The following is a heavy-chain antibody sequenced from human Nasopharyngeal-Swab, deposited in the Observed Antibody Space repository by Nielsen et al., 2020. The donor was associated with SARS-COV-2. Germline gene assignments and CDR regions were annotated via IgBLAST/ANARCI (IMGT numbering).Heavy chain of an antibody. CDR1: GSSLSTSGFC. Sequence: SGPPLVTRTHTLSLFCTFSGSSLSTSGFCVSWIRQPPGKALEWLARIDCDDDKYYSTSLKTRLTISKDTSKNQVVLTMTNMDPVDTATYYCARAACIAAAATDYWSQGTLVTVSS. CDR3: ARAACIAAAATDY. CDR2: IDCDDDK. V-gene: IGHV2-70*11. D-gene: IGHD6-13*01. J-gene: IGHJ4*02.